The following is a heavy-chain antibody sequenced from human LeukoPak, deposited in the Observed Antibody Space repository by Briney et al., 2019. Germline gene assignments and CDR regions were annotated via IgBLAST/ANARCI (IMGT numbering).Heavy chain of an antibody. CDR3: ARDESHWSGPPRPTH. CDR2: IYTSGST. J-gene: IGHJ6*02. Sequence: SETLSLTCAVSGGSISSYYWSWIRQPAGKGLEWIGRIYTSGSTNYNPSLKSRVTMSVDTSKNQFSLKLSSVTAADTAVYYCARDESHWSGPPRPTHWGQGTTVTVSS. D-gene: IGHD3-3*01. V-gene: IGHV4-4*07. CDR1: GGSISSYY.